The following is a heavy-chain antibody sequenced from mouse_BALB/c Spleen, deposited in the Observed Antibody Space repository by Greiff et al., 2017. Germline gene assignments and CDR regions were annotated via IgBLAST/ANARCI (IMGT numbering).Heavy chain of an antibody. CDR1: GFTFSSYG. Sequence: EVMLVESGGGLVQPGGSLKLSCAASGFTFSSYGMSWVRQTPDKRLELVATINSNGGSTYYPDSVKGRFTISRDNAKNTLYLQMSSLKSEDTAMYYCATDYFDYWGQGTTLTVSS. J-gene: IGHJ2*01. V-gene: IGHV5-6-3*01. CDR2: INSNGGST. CDR3: ATDYFDY.